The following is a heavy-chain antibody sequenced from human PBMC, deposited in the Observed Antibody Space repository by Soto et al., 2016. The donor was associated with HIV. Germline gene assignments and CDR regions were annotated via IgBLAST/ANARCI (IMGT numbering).Heavy chain of an antibody. D-gene: IGHD3-10*01. CDR1: GGTFSSYA. CDR3: ARDPRPYYGSGSYHNWFDP. V-gene: IGHV1-69*13. CDR2: IIPIFGTA. Sequence: QVQLVQSGAEVKKPGSSVKVSCKASGGTFSSYAISWVRQAPGQGLEWMGGIIPIFGTANYAQKFQGRVTITADESTSTAYMELSSLRSEDTAVYYCARDPRPYYGSGSYHNWFDPWGQGTLVTVSS. J-gene: IGHJ5*02.